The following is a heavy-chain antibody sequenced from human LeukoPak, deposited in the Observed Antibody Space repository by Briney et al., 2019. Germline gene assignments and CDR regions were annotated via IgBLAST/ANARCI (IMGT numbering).Heavy chain of an antibody. CDR1: GFTFSNYA. CDR3: ARGAYSSSWLNFDY. D-gene: IGHD6-13*01. V-gene: IGHV3-23*01. CDR2: ISGSGDST. Sequence: GGSLRLSCAASGFTFSNYAMRWVRQAPGKGLEWVSGISGSGDSTYYADSVKGRFTISRDNSKNTVYLQMNSLRAEDTAIYYCARGAYSSSWLNFDYWGQGTLVTVSS. J-gene: IGHJ4*02.